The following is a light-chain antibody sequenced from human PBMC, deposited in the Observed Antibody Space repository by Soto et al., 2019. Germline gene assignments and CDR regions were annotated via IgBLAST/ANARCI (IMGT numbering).Light chain of an antibody. CDR2: DAS. CDR3: QQRSNWLT. J-gene: IGKJ4*01. CDR1: QSVSSY. V-gene: IGKV3-11*01. Sequence: EIVLTQSPATLSLSPGERATLSCRASQSVSSYLAWYQQKPGQAPRLLIYDASNRATGIPARFSGSGSGTDFTLTISSPEPEDFAVYYCQQRSNWLTFGGGTKVDSK.